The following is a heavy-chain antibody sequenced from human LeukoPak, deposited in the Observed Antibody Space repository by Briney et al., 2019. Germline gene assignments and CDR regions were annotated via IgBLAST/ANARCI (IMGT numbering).Heavy chain of an antibody. CDR3: ARAVRNTAMVYYYNGMDV. J-gene: IGHJ6*02. CDR1: GGSISSGSYY. V-gene: IGHV4-31*03. Sequence: SETLSLTCTVSGGSISSGSYYWSWIRQHPGKGLEWIGHIYNSGSTYYNPSLQSRVTISVDTSKNQFSLKLSSVTAADTALYYCARAVRNTAMVYYYNGMDVWAKGPRSPSP. CDR2: IYNSGST. D-gene: IGHD5-18*01.